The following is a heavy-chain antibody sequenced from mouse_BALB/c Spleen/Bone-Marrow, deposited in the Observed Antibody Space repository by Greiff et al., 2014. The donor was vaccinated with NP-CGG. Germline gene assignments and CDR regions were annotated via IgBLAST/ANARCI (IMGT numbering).Heavy chain of an antibody. CDR3: TRSRAYFRDWFAY. V-gene: IGHV1-39*01. D-gene: IGHD2-14*01. Sequence: LVESGPELEKPGASVKISCKASGHSFTGYNMNWVKQSHGKSLEWIGNIDPYYGTTTFNQKFKDKATLTVDKSSSTAYMQLKSLTSEDSAVYYCTRSRAYFRDWFAYWGQGTLVTVSA. J-gene: IGHJ3*01. CDR2: IDPYYGTT. CDR1: GHSFTGYN.